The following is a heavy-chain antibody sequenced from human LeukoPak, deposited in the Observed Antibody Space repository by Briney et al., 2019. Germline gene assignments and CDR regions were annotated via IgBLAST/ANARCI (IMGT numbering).Heavy chain of an antibody. D-gene: IGHD3-3*01. CDR3: ARGKGVLRFLEWFPLSY. CDR1: GGSFSGYY. Sequence: SETLSLTCAVYGGSFSGYYWSWIRQPPGKGLEWIGEINHSGSTNYNPSLKSRVTISVDTSKNQFSLKLSSVTAADTAVYYCARGKGVLRFLEWFPLSYWGQGTLVTVSS. CDR2: INHSGST. V-gene: IGHV4-34*01. J-gene: IGHJ4*02.